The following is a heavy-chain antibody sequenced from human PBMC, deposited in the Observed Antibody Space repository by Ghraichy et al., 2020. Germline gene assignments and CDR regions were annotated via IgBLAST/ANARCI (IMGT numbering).Heavy chain of an antibody. CDR2: IYYSGST. V-gene: IGHV4-59*01. CDR1: GGSISSYY. J-gene: IGHJ2*01. CDR3: ARVDYGGKDVRNYWYFDL. D-gene: IGHD4-23*01. Sequence: SETLSLTCTVSGGSISSYYWSWIRQPPGKGLEWIGYIYYSGSTNYNPSLKSRVTISVDTSKNQFSLKLSSVTAADTAVYYCARVDYGGKDVRNYWYFDLWGRGTLVTVSS.